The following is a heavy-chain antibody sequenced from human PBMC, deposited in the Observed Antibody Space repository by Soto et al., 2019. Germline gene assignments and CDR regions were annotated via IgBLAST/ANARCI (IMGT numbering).Heavy chain of an antibody. D-gene: IGHD3-3*01. J-gene: IGHJ4*02. CDR3: ARQRADFWSGYLGYYFEY. CDR1: GYTFTSYG. V-gene: IGHV1-18*01. CDR2: ISAYNGNT. Sequence: QVQLVQSGAEVKKPGASVKVSCKASGYTFTSYGISWVRQAPGQGLEWMGWISAYNGNTNYAQKLQGRVTMTTDTSTSTAYMELRSLRSDDTAVYYCARQRADFWSGYLGYYFEYWGQGTLVTVSS.